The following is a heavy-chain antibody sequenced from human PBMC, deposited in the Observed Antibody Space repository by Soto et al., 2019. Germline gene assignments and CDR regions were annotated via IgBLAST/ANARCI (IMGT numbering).Heavy chain of an antibody. CDR3: ARDLGGYSYGYSPIHY. Sequence: GESLKISCAASGFTFSSYWMHWVRQAPGKGLVWVSRLNSDGSATNYADSVKGRFTISRDNAKNSLYLQMNSLRAEDTAVYYCARDLGGYSYGYSPIHYWGQGTLVTVSS. J-gene: IGHJ4*02. CDR2: LNSDGSAT. CDR1: GFTFSSYW. V-gene: IGHV3-74*01. D-gene: IGHD5-18*01.